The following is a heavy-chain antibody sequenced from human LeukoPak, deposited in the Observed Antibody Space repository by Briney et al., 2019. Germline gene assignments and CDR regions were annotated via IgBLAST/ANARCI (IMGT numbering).Heavy chain of an antibody. CDR1: RFIFSSHG. Sequence: PGGSLRLSCAASRFIFSSHGMHWVRQAPGKGLEWVAYIRYDGSDKYYADSIKGRFTTSRDNSKKTLSLQITALRPDDTAVYYCVRDTSVGAAYFDFWGQGALVAVSS. CDR3: VRDTSVGAAYFDF. D-gene: IGHD2-15*01. CDR2: IRYDGSDK. V-gene: IGHV3-30*02. J-gene: IGHJ4*02.